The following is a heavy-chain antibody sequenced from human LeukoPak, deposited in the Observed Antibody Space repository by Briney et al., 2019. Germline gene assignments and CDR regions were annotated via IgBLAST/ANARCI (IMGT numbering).Heavy chain of an antibody. CDR2: IYYSGST. CDR3: ARDLTGLMIPDY. Sequence: KPSETLSLTCTVSGGSISSSSYYWGWIRQPPGKGLEWIGSIYYSGSTYYNPSLKSRVTISVDTSKNQFSLKLSSVTAADTAVYYCARDLTGLMIPDYWGQGTLVTVSS. J-gene: IGHJ4*02. D-gene: IGHD2-8*01. CDR1: GGSISSSSYY. V-gene: IGHV4-39*07.